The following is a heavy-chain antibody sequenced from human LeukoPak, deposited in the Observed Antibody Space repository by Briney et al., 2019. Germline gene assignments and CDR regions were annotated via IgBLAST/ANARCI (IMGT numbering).Heavy chain of an antibody. J-gene: IGHJ4*02. D-gene: IGHD3-10*01. Sequence: SETLSLTCTVSGYSISSDYYWGWIRQPPGKGLEWIGNVYRTGSTYYNPSLTSRVTISIDTSKNQFSLKLSSVTAADTAVYYCVRYGSGTYSTPCNYWGQGTLVTVSS. V-gene: IGHV4-38-2*02. CDR1: GYSISSDYY. CDR2: VYRTGST. CDR3: VRYGSGTYSTPCNY.